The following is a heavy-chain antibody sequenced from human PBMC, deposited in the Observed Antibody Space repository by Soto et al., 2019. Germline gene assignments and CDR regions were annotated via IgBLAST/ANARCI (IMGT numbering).Heavy chain of an antibody. D-gene: IGHD2-2*01. V-gene: IGHV4-31*03. CDR3: ARTKTSSTSFHVDY. CDR2: IYYSGST. J-gene: IGHJ4*02. Sequence: QVQLQESGPGLVKPSQTLSLTCTVSGGSISSGDYYWTLIRQHPGKGLEWIGYIYYSGSTKHNPSLKSRITISVDTSKNQFSLKLNSVTAADTAVYYCARTKTSSTSFHVDYWGQGTQVTVSS. CDR1: GGSISSGDYY.